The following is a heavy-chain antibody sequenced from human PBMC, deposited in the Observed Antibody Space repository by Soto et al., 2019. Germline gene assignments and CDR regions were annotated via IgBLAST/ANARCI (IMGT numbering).Heavy chain of an antibody. CDR2: ITPIFGTA. Sequence: SVKVSCKTSGGTISHYVISWVRQAPGQGLEWMGGITPIFGTANYAQKFQGRVTITADESTNTAYMELSSLRSEDTAVFYCARGSADGYNRELDAFDIWGQGTLVTVSS. D-gene: IGHD5-12*01. J-gene: IGHJ3*02. CDR1: GGTISHYV. V-gene: IGHV1-69*13. CDR3: ARGSADGYNRELDAFDI.